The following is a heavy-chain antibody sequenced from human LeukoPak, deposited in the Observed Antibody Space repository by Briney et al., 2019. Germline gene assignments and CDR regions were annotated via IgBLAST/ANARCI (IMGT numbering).Heavy chain of an antibody. V-gene: IGHV4-39*07. CDR3: VRDRARRDGYNFYDY. Sequence: SETLSLTCTVSGGSISSSSYYWGWIRQPPGKGLEWIGSIYYSGSTYYNPSLKSRVTISVDTSKNQFSLKLSSVTAADTAVYYCVRDRARRDGYNFYDYWGQGTLVTVSS. D-gene: IGHD5-24*01. J-gene: IGHJ4*02. CDR2: IYYSGST. CDR1: GGSISSSSYY.